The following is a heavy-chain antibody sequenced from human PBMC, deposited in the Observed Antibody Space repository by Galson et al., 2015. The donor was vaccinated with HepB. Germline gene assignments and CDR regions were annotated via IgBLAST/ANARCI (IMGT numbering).Heavy chain of an antibody. CDR2: IDRSGKN. D-gene: IGHD2-21*01. CDR3: ARGRGPLWSRYFDL. V-gene: IGHV4-34*01. J-gene: IGHJ2*01. CDR1: GESLGDFD. Sequence: ETLSLTCAVDGESLGDFDWTWIRQSPEKGLEWIGEIDRSGKNNYNPSFKSRVTISLDTPSLATSKTQFSLRLSFLTAADTAIYYCARGRGPLWSRYFDLWGRGSLVAVSS.